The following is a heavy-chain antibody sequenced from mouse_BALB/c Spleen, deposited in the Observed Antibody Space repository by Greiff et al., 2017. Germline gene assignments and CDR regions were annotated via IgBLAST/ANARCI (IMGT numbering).Heavy chain of an antibody. V-gene: IGHV3-5*02. CDR1: GISITTGNYR. CDR3: ARDSSGSYYFDY. D-gene: IGHD3-1*01. CDR2: IYYSGTI. Sequence: EVKLMESGPGLVKPSQTVSLTCTVTGISITTGNYRWSWIRQFPGNKLEWIGYIYYSGTITYNPSLTSRTTITRDTSKNQFFLEMNSLTAEDTATYYCARDSSGSYYFDYWGQGATLTVSS. J-gene: IGHJ2*01.